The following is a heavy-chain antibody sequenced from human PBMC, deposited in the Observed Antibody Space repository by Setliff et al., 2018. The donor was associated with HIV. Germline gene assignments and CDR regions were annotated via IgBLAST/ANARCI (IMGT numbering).Heavy chain of an antibody. J-gene: IGHJ4*02. Sequence: GASVKVSCKASGYTFSTYGISWVRQAPGQGLEWMGWISVYNDNTNYAQKFQGRVTMTTDTSTNTAYMELRSLRSDDTAVYHCARVDGYNNYDSGGLDYWGQGTLVTVSS. CDR2: ISVYNDNT. CDR1: GYTFSTYG. CDR3: ARVDGYNNYDSGGLDY. D-gene: IGHD3-16*01. V-gene: IGHV1-18*01.